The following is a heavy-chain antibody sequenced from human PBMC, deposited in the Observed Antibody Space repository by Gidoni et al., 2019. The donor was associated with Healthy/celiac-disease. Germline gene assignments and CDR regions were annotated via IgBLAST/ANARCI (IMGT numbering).Heavy chain of an antibody. J-gene: IGHJ6*02. Sequence: EVQLVESGGGLIQPGGSLRLSCAASGFTVSSNYMSWVRQAPGKGLEWVSVIYSGGSTYYADSVKGRFTISRDKSKNTLYLQMNSLRAEDTAVYYCARDPGDYGDYYYGMDVWGQGTTVTVSS. CDR2: IYSGGST. CDR3: ARDPGDYGDYYYGMDV. CDR1: GFTVSSNY. V-gene: IGHV3-53*01. D-gene: IGHD4-17*01.